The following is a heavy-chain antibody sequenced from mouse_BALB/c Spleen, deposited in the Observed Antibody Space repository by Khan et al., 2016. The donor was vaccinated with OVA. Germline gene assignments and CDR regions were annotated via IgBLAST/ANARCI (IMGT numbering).Heavy chain of an antibody. Sequence: VQLKESGPGLVKPSQSLSLTCTVTGYSITSDYAWNWIRQFPGNKLEWMGFISYSGNTKYNPSLQSRISITRDTSKNQFFLHLNSVTTEDTATYYCARIYGGDFDYWGEGTTLTVSS. CDR3: ARIYGGDFDY. CDR1: GYSITSDYA. CDR2: ISYSGNT. D-gene: IGHD1-1*01. V-gene: IGHV3-2*02. J-gene: IGHJ2*01.